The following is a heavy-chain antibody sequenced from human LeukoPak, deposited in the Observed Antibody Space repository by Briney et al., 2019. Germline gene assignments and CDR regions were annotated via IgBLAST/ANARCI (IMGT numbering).Heavy chain of an antibody. CDR2: FDPEDGET. CDR1: GYALTELS. V-gene: IGHV1-24*01. Sequence: ASVKVSCKVSGYALTELSMHWVRQAPGKGLEWMGGFDPEDGETIYAQKFQGRVTMTEDTSTDTAYMELSSLRSEDTAVYSCGTVRGGGPYYYDSSGYYFGWGQGTLVTVSS. J-gene: IGHJ4*02. D-gene: IGHD3-22*01. CDR3: GTVRGGGPYYYDSSGYYFG.